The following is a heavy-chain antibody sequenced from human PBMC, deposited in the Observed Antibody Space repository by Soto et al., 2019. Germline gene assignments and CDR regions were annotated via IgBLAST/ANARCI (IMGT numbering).Heavy chain of an antibody. V-gene: IGHV4-59*12. J-gene: IGHJ4*02. CDR1: GGSISSYY. CDR2: IYYSGST. CDR3: ARDPPPPDY. Sequence: PSETLSLTCTVSGGSISSYYWSWIRQPPGKGLEWIGYIYYSGSTNYNPSLKSRVTISVDTSKNQFSLKLSSVTAADTAVYYCARDPPPPDYRGQGTLVTVSS.